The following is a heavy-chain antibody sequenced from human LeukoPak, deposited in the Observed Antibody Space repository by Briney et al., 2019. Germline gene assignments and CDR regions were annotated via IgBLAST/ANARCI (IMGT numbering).Heavy chain of an antibody. D-gene: IGHD3-3*01. CDR1: GGSFSGYY. V-gene: IGHV4-34*01. CDR3: ARGGVPYRKFDY. J-gene: IGHJ4*02. Sequence: SSETLSLTCAVYGGSFSGYYWSWIRQPPGKGLEWIGEINHSGSTNYNPSLKSRVTISVDTSKNQFSLKLRSVTAADTAVYYCARGGVPYRKFDYWGQGTLVTVSS. CDR2: INHSGST.